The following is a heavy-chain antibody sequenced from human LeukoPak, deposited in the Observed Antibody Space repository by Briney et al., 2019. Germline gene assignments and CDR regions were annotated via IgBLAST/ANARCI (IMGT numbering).Heavy chain of an antibody. CDR2: LDGGGSTT. CDR1: GFTFSSYY. CDR3: ARGIYGAPVAFAH. Sequence: GWGVRLSCAASGFTFSSYYLDWVRQAPGKGLVWVSRLDGGGSTTKDADSAEGRFPICRDNARNMLYMQMNSLGADDTAVYYCARGIYGAPVAFAHCAQGPLAPVSS. D-gene: IGHD4-17*01. J-gene: IGHJ4*02. V-gene: IGHV3-74*03.